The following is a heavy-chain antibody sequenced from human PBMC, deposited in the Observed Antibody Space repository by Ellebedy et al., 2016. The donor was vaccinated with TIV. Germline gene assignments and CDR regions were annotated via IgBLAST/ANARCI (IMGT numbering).Heavy chain of an antibody. CDR1: GYTFTSYY. J-gene: IGHJ4*02. D-gene: IGHD3-9*01. CDR3: AREGSTRYYDILTGYYFSGNYFDY. Sequence: AASVKVSCKASGYTFTSYYMHWVRQAPGQGLEWMGWISAYNGNTNYAQKLQGRVTMTTDTSTSTAYMELRSLRSDDTAVYYCAREGSTRYYDILTGYYFSGNYFDYWGQGTLVTVSS. V-gene: IGHV1-18*04. CDR2: ISAYNGNT.